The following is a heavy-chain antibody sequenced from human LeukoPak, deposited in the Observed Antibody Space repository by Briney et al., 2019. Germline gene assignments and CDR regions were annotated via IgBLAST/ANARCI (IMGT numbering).Heavy chain of an antibody. CDR3: ARRTNYGGYYDWYFDL. CDR2: IDPSDSYT. Sequence: GESLKISCKSSGYSFTSYWISWVRQMPGKGLEWMGRIDPSDSYTDYSPSFQGHVTISADKSINTAYLQWSSLKASDTAMYYCARRTNYGGYYDWYFDLWGRGTLVTVSS. V-gene: IGHV5-10-1*01. D-gene: IGHD4-17*01. J-gene: IGHJ2*01. CDR1: GYSFTSYW.